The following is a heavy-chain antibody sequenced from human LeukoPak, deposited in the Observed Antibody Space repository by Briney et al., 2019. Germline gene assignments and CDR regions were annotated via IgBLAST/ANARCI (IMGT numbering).Heavy chain of an antibody. D-gene: IGHD1-26*01. CDR2: INANSGGT. Sequence: ASVKVSCKTSGYTFADYFIHWVRQAPGQGLEWMGRINANSGGTEYQQKFQGRVTMTRDTSISTAYVEVNWLISDDTAVYYCARDVSSTPNWEFDYWGQGTLVTVSS. J-gene: IGHJ4*02. CDR1: GYTFADYF. CDR3: ARDVSSTPNWEFDY. V-gene: IGHV1-2*06.